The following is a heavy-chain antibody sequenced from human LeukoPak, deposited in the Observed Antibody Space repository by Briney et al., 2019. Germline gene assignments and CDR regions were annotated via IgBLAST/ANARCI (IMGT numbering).Heavy chain of an antibody. CDR2: IKQDGSEK. CDR1: GFTFSSYW. V-gene: IGHV3-7*03. J-gene: IGHJ4*02. CDR3: ARHYCSSTSCYWDY. D-gene: IGHD2-2*01. Sequence: PGGSLRLSCAASGFTFSSYWMSWVRQAPGKGLEWVANIKQDGSEKYYVDSVKGRFTISRDNAKNSLYLQMNSLRAEDTAVYYCARHYCSSTSCYWDYWGQGTLVTVSS.